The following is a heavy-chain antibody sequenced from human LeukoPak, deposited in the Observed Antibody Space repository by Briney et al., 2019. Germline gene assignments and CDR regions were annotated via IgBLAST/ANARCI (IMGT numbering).Heavy chain of an antibody. J-gene: IGHJ4*02. CDR1: GFTFSFYW. Sequence: GGSLRHSPAGSGFTFSFYWISWVRQAPGKGLEWVANIKQDGSEEYYVDSVKGRFTIPRDNTKNSLYLQMNSLRAEDTAVYYCTRDDKVTTSVGFVYWGEGTLVTVSS. CDR3: TRDDKVTTSVGFVY. D-gene: IGHD4-17*01. CDR2: IKQDGSEE. V-gene: IGHV3-7*01.